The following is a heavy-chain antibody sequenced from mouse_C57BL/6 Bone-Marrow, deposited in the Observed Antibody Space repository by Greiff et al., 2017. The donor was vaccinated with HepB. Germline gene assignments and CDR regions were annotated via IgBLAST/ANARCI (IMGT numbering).Heavy chain of an antibody. Sequence: QVQLQQPGAELVKPGASEKLSCKASGYTFTSYWMHWVKQRPGQGLEWIGMIHPNSGSTNYNEKFKSKATLTVDKSSSTAYMQLSSLTSEDSAVYYCARGGLLSAMDYWGQGTSVTVSS. V-gene: IGHV1-64*01. CDR3: ARGGLLSAMDY. CDR2: IHPNSGST. CDR1: GYTFTSYW. D-gene: IGHD2-1*01. J-gene: IGHJ4*01.